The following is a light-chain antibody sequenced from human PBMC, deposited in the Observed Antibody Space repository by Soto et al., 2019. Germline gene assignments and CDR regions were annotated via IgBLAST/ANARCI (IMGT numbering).Light chain of an antibody. V-gene: IGKV3-20*01. J-gene: IGKJ1*01. CDR3: QQYGSSQT. CDR1: QSISGSY. Sequence: IVLTQSPGTLSLSPGERATLSCRASQSISGSYLAWYQQKPGQAPRLLIYGASSRATGIPDTFSGSGSGTDFTLTISRLEPEDFAVYYCQQYGSSQTFGQGTKVDIK. CDR2: GAS.